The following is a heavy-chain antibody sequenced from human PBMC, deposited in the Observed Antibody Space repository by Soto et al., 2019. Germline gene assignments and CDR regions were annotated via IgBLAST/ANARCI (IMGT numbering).Heavy chain of an antibody. CDR2: ISAYNGNT. D-gene: IGHD6-19*01. J-gene: IGHJ3*02. Sequence: QVQLVQSGAEVKKPGASVKVSCKASGYTFTSYGISWVRQAPGQGLEWMGGISAYNGNTNYAQKLQGRVTMTTDTSTSTAYMELRSLRADDTAVYYCARNPPGQWRSAYAFDIWGQGTMVTVSS. CDR1: GYTFTSYG. V-gene: IGHV1-18*01. CDR3: ARNPPGQWRSAYAFDI.